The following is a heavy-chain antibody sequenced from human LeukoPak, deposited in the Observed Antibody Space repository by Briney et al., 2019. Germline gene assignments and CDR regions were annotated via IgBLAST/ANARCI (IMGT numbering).Heavy chain of an antibody. CDR2: ISYDGSNK. CDR3: ARGPIFGVVIDWVADWFDP. V-gene: IGHV3-30*04. D-gene: IGHD3-3*01. CDR1: GFTFSSYA. Sequence: GGSLRLSCAASGFTFSSYAMHWVRQAPGKGLECVAVISYDGSNKYYADSVKGRFTISRDNSKNTLYLQMNSLRAEDTAVYYCARGPIFGVVIDWVADWFDPWGQGTLVIVSS. J-gene: IGHJ5*02.